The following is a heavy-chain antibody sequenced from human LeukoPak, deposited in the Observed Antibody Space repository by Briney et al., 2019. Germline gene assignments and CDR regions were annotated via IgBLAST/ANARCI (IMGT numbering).Heavy chain of an antibody. J-gene: IGHJ4*02. Sequence: GGSLRLSCTASGFTFTTYWMSWVRHPPGKGLEWVANIKQDGTEKYYVDSVKGRFTISRDNAKNSLFLQMNSLRAEDTAVYYCARFALKTPPTDWGQGTLVTVSS. CDR2: IKQDGTEK. CDR1: GFTFTTYW. V-gene: IGHV3-7*01. CDR3: ARFALKTPPTD.